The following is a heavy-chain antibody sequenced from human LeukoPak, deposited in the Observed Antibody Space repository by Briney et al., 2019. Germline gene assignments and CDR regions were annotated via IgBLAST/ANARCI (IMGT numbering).Heavy chain of an antibody. V-gene: IGHV3-23*01. J-gene: IGHJ4*02. D-gene: IGHD3-3*01. CDR3: AKVAIRFLEWLSHQIRWYYFDY. Sequence: GGSLRLSCAASGFTFSSYAMSWVRQAPGKGLEWVSAISGSGGSTYYADSVKGRFTISRDNSKNTLYLQMNSLRAEDTAVYYCAKVAIRFLEWLSHQIRWYYFDYWGQGTLVTVSS. CDR2: ISGSGGST. CDR1: GFTFSSYA.